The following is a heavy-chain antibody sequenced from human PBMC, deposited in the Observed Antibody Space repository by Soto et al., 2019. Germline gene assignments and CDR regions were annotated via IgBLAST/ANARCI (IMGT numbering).Heavy chain of an antibody. V-gene: IGHV1-69*13. J-gene: IGHJ4*02. CDR3: AREWDTAMVREWYFDY. Sequence: SVKVSCKASGGTFSSYAISWVRQAPGQGLEWMGGIIPIFGTANYAQKFQGRVTITADESTSTAYMELSSLRSEDTAVYYCAREWDTAMVREWYFDYWGQGTLVTVSS. CDR1: GGTFSSYA. D-gene: IGHD5-18*01. CDR2: IIPIFGTA.